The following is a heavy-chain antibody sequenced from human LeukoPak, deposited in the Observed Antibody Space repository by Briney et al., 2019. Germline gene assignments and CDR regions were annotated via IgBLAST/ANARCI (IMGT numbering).Heavy chain of an antibody. Sequence: SGGSLRLSCAASGFTFSGYEMNWVRQAPGEGLQWVSYISSSGSSIYYADSVKGRFTISRDNAKNSLYLQMNSLRAEDTAVYYCASGTPVSVWGQGTLVTVSS. CDR1: GFTFSGYE. CDR2: ISSSGSSI. J-gene: IGHJ4*02. V-gene: IGHV3-48*03. D-gene: IGHD1-14*01. CDR3: ASGTPVSV.